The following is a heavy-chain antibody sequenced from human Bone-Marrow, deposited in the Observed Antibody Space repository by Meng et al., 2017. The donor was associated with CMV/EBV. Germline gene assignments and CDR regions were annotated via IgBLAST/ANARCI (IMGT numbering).Heavy chain of an antibody. V-gene: IGHV3-15*01. CDR1: GFTFSNAW. CDR3: TTVGNWISYYYYGMDV. D-gene: IGHD1-20*01. CDR2: IKSKTDGGTT. Sequence: GGSLRLSCAASGFTFSNAWMSWVRQAPGKGLEWVGRIKSKTDGGTTDYAAPVKGRFTISRDDSKNTLYLQMNSLKTEDTAGYYCTTVGNWISYYYYGMDVWGQGTTVTVSS. J-gene: IGHJ6*02.